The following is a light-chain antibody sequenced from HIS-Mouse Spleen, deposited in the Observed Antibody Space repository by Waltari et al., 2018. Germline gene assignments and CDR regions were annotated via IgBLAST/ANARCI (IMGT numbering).Light chain of an antibody. CDR3: MQALPSLT. CDR2: LGS. V-gene: IGKV2-28*01. Sequence: DIVMTQSPLSLPVTPGEPASISCRSSQSLLHSNGYNYLDWYLQKPGQSPQLLIYLGSNRASGVPDRFSGSGSGTDFTLKISRVEAEDVWVYYCMQALPSLTFGGGTKVEIK. CDR1: QSLLHSNGYNY. J-gene: IGKJ4*01.